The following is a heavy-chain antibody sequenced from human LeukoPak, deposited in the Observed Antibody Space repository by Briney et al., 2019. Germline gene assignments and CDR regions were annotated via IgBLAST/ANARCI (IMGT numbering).Heavy chain of an antibody. CDR2: ISFDGNNE. Sequence: GGSLRLSCAASEFTFSSYAMHWVRQAPGKGLEWVAAISFDGNNEYYADSVKGRFTISRDNSKNTLYLQMNSLRAEDTAVYYCAYIIRKYTSGYYYFDSWGQGTLVTVSS. V-gene: IGHV3-30-3*01. J-gene: IGHJ4*02. D-gene: IGHD6-25*01. CDR3: AYIIRKYTSGYYYFDS. CDR1: EFTFSSYA.